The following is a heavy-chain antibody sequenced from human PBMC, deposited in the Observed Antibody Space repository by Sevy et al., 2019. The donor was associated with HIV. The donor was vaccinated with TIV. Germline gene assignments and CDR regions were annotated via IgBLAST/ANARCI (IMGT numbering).Heavy chain of an antibody. CDR3: ARVEPYYYDSSGYYYYFDY. D-gene: IGHD3-22*01. V-gene: IGHV3-7*01. J-gene: IGHJ4*02. Sequence: GGSLRLSCAASGFTFSSYWMSWVRQAPGKGLEWVANIKQDGSKKYYVDSVKGRFTISRDNAKNSLYLQMNSLRAEDTAVYYCARVEPYYYDSSGYYYYFDYWGQGTLVTVSS. CDR2: IKQDGSKK. CDR1: GFTFSSYW.